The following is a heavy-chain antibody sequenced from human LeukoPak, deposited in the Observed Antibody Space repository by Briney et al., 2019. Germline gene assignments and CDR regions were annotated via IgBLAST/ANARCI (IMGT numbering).Heavy chain of an antibody. CDR2: MYHSGST. CDR3: ASYPYDFWSGYRYFDY. D-gene: IGHD3-3*01. V-gene: IGHV4-30-2*01. Sequence: SQTLSLTCTVSGGSISTGGYYWSWIRQPPGKGLGWIGHMYHSGSTYYNPSLKSRVTISLDRSKNQFSLKLSSVTAADTAVYYCASYPYDFWSGYRYFDYWGPGTLVTVSS. CDR1: GGSISTGGYY. J-gene: IGHJ4*02.